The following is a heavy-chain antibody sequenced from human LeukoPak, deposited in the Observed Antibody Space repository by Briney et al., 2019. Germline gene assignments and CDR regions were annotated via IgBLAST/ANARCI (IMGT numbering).Heavy chain of an antibody. V-gene: IGHV4-39*01. Sequence: RSSETLSLTCTVSGGSISSSSYYWGWIRQPPGKGLEWIGSIYYSGSTYYNPSLKSRVTISVDTSKNQFSLKLSSVTAADTAVYYCARTWIQLWLLYYWGQGTLVTVSS. D-gene: IGHD5-18*01. CDR3: ARTWIQLWLLYY. J-gene: IGHJ4*02. CDR1: GGSISSSSYY. CDR2: IYYSGST.